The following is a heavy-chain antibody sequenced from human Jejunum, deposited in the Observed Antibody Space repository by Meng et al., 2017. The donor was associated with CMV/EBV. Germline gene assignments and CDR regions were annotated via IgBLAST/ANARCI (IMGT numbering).Heavy chain of an antibody. CDR2: ISSDGTSI. Sequence: FTFSTHWMHWVRQAPGKGLVWVACISSDGTSISYADSVKGRFTISRDNAKNTLYLQMNSLRVEDTAVFYCARDSATFSYYYGMDVWGQGTTVTVSS. CDR1: FTFSTHW. J-gene: IGHJ6*02. D-gene: IGHD2/OR15-2a*01. CDR3: ARDSATFSYYYGMDV. V-gene: IGHV3-74*01.